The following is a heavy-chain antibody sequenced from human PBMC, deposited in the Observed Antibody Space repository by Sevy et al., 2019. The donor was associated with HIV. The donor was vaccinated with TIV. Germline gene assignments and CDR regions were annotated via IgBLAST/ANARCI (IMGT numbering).Heavy chain of an antibody. J-gene: IGHJ6*02. Sequence: GGSLRLSCAASGFTFNSYWMSWVRQAPGKGLEWVANIKQDGSEKYYVDSVKGRFTNSRDNSQNSLFLQMNTRRAEDTAVYYCAREGSPYDTYYYYYGMDVWGQGTTVTVSS. V-gene: IGHV3-7*01. CDR3: AREGSPYDTYYYYYGMDV. CDR2: IKQDGSEK. D-gene: IGHD5-12*01. CDR1: GFTFNSYW.